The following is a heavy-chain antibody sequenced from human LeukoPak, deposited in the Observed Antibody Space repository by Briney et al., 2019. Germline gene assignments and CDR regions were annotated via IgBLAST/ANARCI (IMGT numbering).Heavy chain of an antibody. J-gene: IGHJ6*03. CDR1: GYTFTSYG. CDR2: ISAYNGNT. CDR3: ARASSSWYHRDYYYYMDV. V-gene: IGHV1-18*01. D-gene: IGHD6-13*01. Sequence: ASVKVSCKASGYTFTSYGISWVRQAPGQGLEWMGWISAYNGNTNYAQKLQGRVTMTTDTSTSTAYMELRSLRSDDTAVYYCARASSSWYHRDYYYYMDVWGKGATVTVSS.